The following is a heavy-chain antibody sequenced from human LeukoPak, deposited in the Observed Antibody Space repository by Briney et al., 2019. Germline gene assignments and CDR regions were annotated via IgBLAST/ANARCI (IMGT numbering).Heavy chain of an antibody. CDR3: AMVLDAFDI. V-gene: IGHV1-18*01. CDR2: ISAYNGNT. J-gene: IGHJ3*02. CDR1: GYTFTSYG. Sequence: ASVKVSCKASGYTFTSYGISWVRQAPGQGLEWVGWISAYNGNTNYAQKFQGRVTITTDESTSTAYMELSSLRSEDTAVYYCAMVLDAFDIWGQGTMVTVSS.